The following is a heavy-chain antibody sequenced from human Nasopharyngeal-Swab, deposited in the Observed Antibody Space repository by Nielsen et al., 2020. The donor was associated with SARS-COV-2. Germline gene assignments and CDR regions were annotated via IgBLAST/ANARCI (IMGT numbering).Heavy chain of an antibody. CDR1: GFTFSSYW. V-gene: IGHV3-7*01. CDR2: IKQDGSEK. Sequence: GGALKISCAASGFTFSSYWMSWVRQAPGKGQEWVANIKQDGSEKYYVDSVKGRFTISRDNAKNSLYLQMNSLRAEDTAVYYCARDDYVWGSYRYTTYFDYWGQGTLVTVSS. CDR3: ARDDYVWGSYRYTTYFDY. J-gene: IGHJ4*02. D-gene: IGHD3-16*02.